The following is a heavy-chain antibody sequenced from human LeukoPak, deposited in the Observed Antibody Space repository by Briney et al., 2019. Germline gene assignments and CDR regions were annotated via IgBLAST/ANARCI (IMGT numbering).Heavy chain of an antibody. CDR2: ISGSGGST. Sequence: LXXXXSGFTFXXXXMSXGXQXXGXGLEWVSAISGSGGSTYYADSVKGRFTISRDNSKNTLYLQMNSLRAEDTAVYYCAKQDRDWDYWGQGTLVTVSS. D-gene: IGHD2-21*02. V-gene: IGHV3-23*01. CDR1: GFTFXXXX. J-gene: IGHJ4*02. CDR3: AKQDRDWDY.